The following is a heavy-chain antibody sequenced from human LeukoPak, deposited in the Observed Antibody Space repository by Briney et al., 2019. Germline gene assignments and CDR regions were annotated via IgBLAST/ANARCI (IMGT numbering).Heavy chain of an antibody. J-gene: IGHJ4*02. CDR1: GFTFSSVW. V-gene: IGHV3-15*01. CDR3: TTGGLTAGN. CDR2: IRKTADGGTA. D-gene: IGHD1-14*01. Sequence: GGSLRLSCTASGFTFSSVWMSWVRQAPGKGLQWVGRIRKTADGGTADYAAPVQGRFSISRDDSKKTLYLQMNSLKTEDTAVYYCTTGGLTAGNWGQGTLVTVSS.